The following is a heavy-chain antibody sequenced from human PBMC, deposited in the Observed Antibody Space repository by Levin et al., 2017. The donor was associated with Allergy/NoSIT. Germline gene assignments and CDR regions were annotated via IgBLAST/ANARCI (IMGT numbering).Heavy chain of an antibody. J-gene: IGHJ4*02. CDR3: ARVSIRGVAADY. CDR1: GYTFTSYD. Sequence: GESLKISCKASGYTFTSYDINWVRQATGQGLEWMGWMNPNSGNAGYAQKFQGRVTMTRNTSISTAYMELSSLRSEDTAVYYCARVSIRGVAADYWGQGTLVTVSS. D-gene: IGHD3-10*01. V-gene: IGHV1-8*01. CDR2: MNPNSGNA.